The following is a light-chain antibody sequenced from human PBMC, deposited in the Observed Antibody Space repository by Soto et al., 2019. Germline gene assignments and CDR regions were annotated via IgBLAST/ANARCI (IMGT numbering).Light chain of an antibody. CDR2: LGS. CDR1: QSLLHSNGYNY. Sequence: DIVMTQSPLSLPVTPGEPASISCRSSQSLLHSNGYNYLDWYLQKPGQSPQLLIYLGSNRASGVTDRFSGSGSGTDFTLKISRVEAEDVGVYYCMQALPTPRTCGQGTKVEIK. V-gene: IGKV2-28*01. CDR3: MQALPTPRT. J-gene: IGKJ1*01.